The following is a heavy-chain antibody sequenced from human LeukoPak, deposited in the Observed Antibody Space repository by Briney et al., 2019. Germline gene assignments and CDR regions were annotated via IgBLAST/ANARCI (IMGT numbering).Heavy chain of an antibody. D-gene: IGHD2/OR15-2a*01. Sequence: SETLSLTCTVSGGSISSYYWSWIRQPPGKGLEWIGCIYYSGSTNYNPSLTSRVTISVDTSKNQFSLMLSSVTAADTAAYYCARALKIGDYFSLHYWGQGTLVTVSS. CDR2: IYYSGST. J-gene: IGHJ4*02. CDR3: ARALKIGDYFSLHY. V-gene: IGHV4-59*01. CDR1: GGSISSYY.